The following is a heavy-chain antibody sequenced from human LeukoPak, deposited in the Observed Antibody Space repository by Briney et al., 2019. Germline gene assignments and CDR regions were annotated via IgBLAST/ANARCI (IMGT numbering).Heavy chain of an antibody. CDR3: ARSQFRTSNSGTWGFRP. CDR1: GYTFTSYD. D-gene: IGHD6-13*01. J-gene: IGHJ1*01. Sequence: ASVKVSCKASGYTFTSYDINWVRQATGQGLEWMGYMDPYSGNTGYAQNFQGRVTLTRNTSISTAYMELSSLRPDDTAVYYCARSQFRTSNSGTWGFRPWGQGTLVTVTS. CDR2: MDPYSGNT. V-gene: IGHV1-8*03.